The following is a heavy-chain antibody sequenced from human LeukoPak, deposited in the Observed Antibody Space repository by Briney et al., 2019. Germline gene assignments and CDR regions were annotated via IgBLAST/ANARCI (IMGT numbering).Heavy chain of an antibody. CDR3: TRDRAVGATTYFDY. CDR2: IRSKAYGGTT. CDR1: GGTISSYY. J-gene: IGHJ4*02. V-gene: IGHV3-49*03. D-gene: IGHD1-26*01. Sequence: LSLTCTVSGGTISSYYWSWIRQPPGKGLEWVGFIRSKAYGGTTEYAASVKGRFTISRDDSKSIAYLQMNSLKTEDTAVYYCTRDRAVGATTYFDYWGQGTLVTVSS.